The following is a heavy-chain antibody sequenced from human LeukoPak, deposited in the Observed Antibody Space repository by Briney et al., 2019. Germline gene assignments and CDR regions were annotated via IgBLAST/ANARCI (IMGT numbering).Heavy chain of an antibody. CDR1: GFTFSSYE. D-gene: IGHD3-10*01. V-gene: IGHV3-48*03. J-gene: IGHJ4*02. Sequence: GGSLRLSCAASGFTFSSYEMDWVRQAPGKGSEWLSYISTSGSTIYYADSVKGRFTISRDNAKNSLYLQMNSLRAEDTAVYYCSRERGLLFDSWGQGTLVTVSS. CDR3: SRERGLLFDS. CDR2: ISTSGSTI.